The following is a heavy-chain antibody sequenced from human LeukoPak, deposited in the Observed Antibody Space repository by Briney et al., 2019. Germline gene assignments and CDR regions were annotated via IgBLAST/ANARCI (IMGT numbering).Heavy chain of an antibody. D-gene: IGHD4-17*01. CDR2: ISYDGSNK. CDR3: ARSYGDYYFDY. V-gene: IGHV3-30*03. J-gene: IGHJ4*02. CDR1: GFTFSSYG. Sequence: GGSLRLSCAASGFTFSSYGMHWVRQAPGKGLEWVAVISYDGSNKYYADSEKGRFTISRDNSKNQFSLKLSSVTAADTAVYYCARSYGDYYFDYWGQGTLVTVSS.